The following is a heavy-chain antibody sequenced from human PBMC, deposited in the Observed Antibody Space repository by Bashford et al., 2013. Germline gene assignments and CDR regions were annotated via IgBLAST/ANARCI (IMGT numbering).Heavy chain of an antibody. CDR3: ARGYCSGGSCYQHYNHDNWYFDL. D-gene: IGHD2-15*01. V-gene: IGHV1-2*02. CDR2: INPNSGGT. J-gene: IGHJ2*01. CDR1: IHLHGYY. Sequence: ASRXVVCRLWIHLHGYYMHWVXQAPGQGLEWMGWINPNSGGTTNAQKFQGRVTMTRDTSISTAYMELSRLRSDDTAVYYCARGYCSGGSCYQHYNHDNWYFDLWGRGTLVTVSS.